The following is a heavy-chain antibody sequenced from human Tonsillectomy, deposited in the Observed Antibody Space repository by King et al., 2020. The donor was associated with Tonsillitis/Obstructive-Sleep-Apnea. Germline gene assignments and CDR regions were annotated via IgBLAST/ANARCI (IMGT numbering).Heavy chain of an antibody. CDR3: AGGSGVITFGGLYYFDY. Sequence: VQLVESGGGVVRPGGSLRLSCAASGFTFDDYGMSWVLQAPGKGLEWVSGINWNGGSTGYADSVKGRFTISRDNAKNSLYLQMNSLRAEDTALYYCAGGSGVITFGGLYYFDYWGQGTLVTVSS. V-gene: IGHV3-20*04. J-gene: IGHJ4*02. CDR2: INWNGGST. D-gene: IGHD3-16*01. CDR1: GFTFDDYG.